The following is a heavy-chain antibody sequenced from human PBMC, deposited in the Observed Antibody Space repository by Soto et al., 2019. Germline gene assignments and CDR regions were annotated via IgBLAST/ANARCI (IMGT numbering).Heavy chain of an antibody. D-gene: IGHD5-12*01. CDR1: GGSISSYY. CDR2: IYCSGST. Sequence: PSETLSLTCTVSGGSISSYYWSWIRQPPGKGLEWIGYIYCSGSTNYNPSLKSRVTISVDTSKNQFSLKLSSVTAADTAVYYCARVSGYDEIDYWGQGTLVTVSS. CDR3: ARVSGYDEIDY. J-gene: IGHJ4*02. V-gene: IGHV4-59*01.